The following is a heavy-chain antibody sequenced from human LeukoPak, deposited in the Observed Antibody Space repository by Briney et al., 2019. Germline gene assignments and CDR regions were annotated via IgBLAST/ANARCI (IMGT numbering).Heavy chain of an antibody. CDR2: ISGSSYYT. V-gene: IGHV3-11*06. CDR1: GFTFSDHY. J-gene: IGHJ3*02. Sequence: GGSLRLSCAASGFTFSDHYMSWIRQAPGKGLEWVSYISGSSYYTKYADSVKGRFTISRDNAKNSLYLQMNSLRAEDTAVYYCARSSSSGGGDSFDIWGQGTMVTVSS. CDR3: ARSSSSGGGDSFDI. D-gene: IGHD2-21*01.